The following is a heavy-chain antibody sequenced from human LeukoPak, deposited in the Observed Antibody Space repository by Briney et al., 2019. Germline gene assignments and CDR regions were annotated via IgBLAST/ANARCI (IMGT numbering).Heavy chain of an antibody. J-gene: IGHJ4*02. V-gene: IGHV5-51*01. CDR3: ARSIAAAGNTFDY. D-gene: IGHD6-13*01. Sequence: GESLKISCKGSGYTFNTYWIAWVRQMPGKGLEWMGIIYPGDSDTRYSPSFQGQVTISADKSISTAYLQWSSLKASDTAMYYCARSIAAAGNTFDYWGQGTLVTVSS. CDR2: IYPGDSDT. CDR1: GYTFNTYW.